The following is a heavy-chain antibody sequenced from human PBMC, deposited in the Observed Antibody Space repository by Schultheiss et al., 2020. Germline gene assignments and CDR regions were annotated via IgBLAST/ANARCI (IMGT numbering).Heavy chain of an antibody. Sequence: KISCKASGYTFTSYGISWVRQAPGQGLEWMGGIIPIFGTANYAQKFQGRVTITADESTSTAYMELSSLRSEDTAVYYCARDPGGGYWGQGTLVTVSS. CDR3: ARDPGGGY. J-gene: IGHJ4*02. CDR1: GYTFTSYG. V-gene: IGHV1-69*01. CDR2: IIPIFGTA.